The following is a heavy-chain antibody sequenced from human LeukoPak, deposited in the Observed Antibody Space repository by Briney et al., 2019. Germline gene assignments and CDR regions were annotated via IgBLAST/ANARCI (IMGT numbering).Heavy chain of an antibody. Sequence: SETPSLTCAVYGGSFSNYYWSWIRQPPGKGLEWIGEINDSGRTNYNPTLMSRVTVSVDTSKNQFSLRLTSVTATDTAVYYCARRWNYGRNYYIDVWGKGATVSVSS. CDR2: INDSGRT. J-gene: IGHJ6*03. CDR1: GGSFSNYY. D-gene: IGHD1-7*01. CDR3: ARRWNYGRNYYIDV. V-gene: IGHV4-34*01.